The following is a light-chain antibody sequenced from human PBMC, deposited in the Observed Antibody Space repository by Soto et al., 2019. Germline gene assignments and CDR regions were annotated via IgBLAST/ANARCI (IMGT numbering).Light chain of an antibody. J-gene: IGLJ2*01. Sequence: QSALTQPASVSGSPGQSITISCTGTSSDVGGYNYVSWYQQHPGKAPKLMICDVSNRPSGVSNRFSGSKSGNTASLTISGLQAEDEADYYCSSYTSSNTPVVFGGGTKLTVL. CDR1: SSDVGGYNY. CDR2: DVS. V-gene: IGLV2-14*01. CDR3: SSYTSSNTPVV.